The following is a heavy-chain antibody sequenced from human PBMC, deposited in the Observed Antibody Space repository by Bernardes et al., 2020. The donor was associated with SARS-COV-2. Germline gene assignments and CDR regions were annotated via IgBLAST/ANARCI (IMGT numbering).Heavy chain of an antibody. D-gene: IGHD4-4*01. V-gene: IGHV3-15*01. CDR1: GFTFSNAW. J-gene: IGHJ4*02. CDR3: TFLIKDYSNLIFDY. CDR2: IKSKTDGGTT. Sequence: GGSLRLSCAASGFTFSNAWMSWVRQAPGKGLEWVGRIKSKTDGGTTDYAAPVKGRFTISRDDSKNTLYLQMNSLKTEDTAVYYCTFLIKDYSNLIFDYWGQGTLVTVSS.